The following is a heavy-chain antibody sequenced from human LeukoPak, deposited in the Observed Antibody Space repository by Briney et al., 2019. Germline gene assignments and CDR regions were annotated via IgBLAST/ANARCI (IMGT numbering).Heavy chain of an antibody. CDR3: ARGSSQLWSAD. CDR1: GGSFSGYY. J-gene: IGHJ4*02. D-gene: IGHD5-18*01. CDR2: INHSGST. V-gene: IGHV4-34*01. Sequence: SETLSLTCAVYGGSFSGYYWGWIRQPPGKGLEWIGEINHSGSTNYNPSLKSRVTISVDTSKNQFSLKLSSVTAADTAVYYCARGSSQLWSADWGQGTLVTVSS.